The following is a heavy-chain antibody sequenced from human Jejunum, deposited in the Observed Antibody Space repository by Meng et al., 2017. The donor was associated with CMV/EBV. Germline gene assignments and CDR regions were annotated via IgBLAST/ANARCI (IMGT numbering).Heavy chain of an antibody. V-gene: IGHV4-30-4*08. Sequence: QGQLQESGPGLVNPSKTLSPPCTVSGGSISRGDYHWSWIRQPPGKGLEWIGYTYYSGSTYYNPSLKSRVSISGDTSNKQFSLKLTSVTAADTAVYYCARSPYSGSALPFFDYWGQGSLVTVSS. D-gene: IGHD1-26*01. CDR3: ARSPYSGSALPFFDY. CDR2: TYYSGST. J-gene: IGHJ4*02. CDR1: GGSISRGDYH.